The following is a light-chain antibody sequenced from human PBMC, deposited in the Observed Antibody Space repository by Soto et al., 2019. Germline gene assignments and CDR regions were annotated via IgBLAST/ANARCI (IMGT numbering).Light chain of an antibody. V-gene: IGLV2-14*03. Sequence: QSALTQPASVSGSPGQSITISCTGTNSDVGGYNFVSWYQHHPGKAPKLMIYDVINRPSGVSTRFSVSKSGNTASLTISGLLAEDEADYYCSSSTSSRFTYVFGIGTKLTVL. CDR1: NSDVGGYNF. CDR2: DVI. CDR3: SSSTSSRFTYV. J-gene: IGLJ1*01.